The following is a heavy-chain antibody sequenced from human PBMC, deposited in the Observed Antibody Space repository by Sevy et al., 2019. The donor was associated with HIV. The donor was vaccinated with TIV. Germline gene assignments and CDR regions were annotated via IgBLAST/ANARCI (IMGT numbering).Heavy chain of an antibody. CDR1: GFTVSSNY. D-gene: IGHD3-22*01. Sequence: GGYLRLSCAASGFTVSSNYMSWVRQAPGKGLEWVSVIYSGGSTYYADSVKGRFTISRDNSKNTLYLQMNSLRAEDTAVYYCARGGIVVANNWFDPWGQGTLVTVSS. CDR3: ARGGIVVANNWFDP. CDR2: IYSGGST. V-gene: IGHV3-66*01. J-gene: IGHJ5*02.